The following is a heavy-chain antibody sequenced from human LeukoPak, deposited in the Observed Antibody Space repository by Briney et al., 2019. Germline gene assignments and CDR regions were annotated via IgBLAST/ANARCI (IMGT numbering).Heavy chain of an antibody. Sequence: SETLSLTCTVSHGSIVSANCFWGWIRQPPGQGLEFIASFRSGGFGYTSPSLRCRVALSTYTSKYSLSLRLVSAADTDAAVYVCVRGVSNDWYFDLCGSGALVSIS. V-gene: IGHV4-39*07. CDR1: HGSIVSANCF. CDR2: FRSGGFG. CDR3: VRGVSNDWYFDL. J-gene: IGHJ2*01. D-gene: IGHD3-3*01.